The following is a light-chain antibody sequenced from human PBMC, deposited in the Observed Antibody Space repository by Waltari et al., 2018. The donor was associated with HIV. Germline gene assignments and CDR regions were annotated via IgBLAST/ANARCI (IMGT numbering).Light chain of an antibody. CDR1: SSNIGSNT. CDR2: SNN. V-gene: IGLV1-44*01. CDR3: AAWDDSLNGPV. Sequence: QSVLTQPPSASGTPGQRVTISCSGSSSNIGSNTVNWYQRLPGTAPKLLIYSNNQRPSGVPARFSGSKSGTSASLAISGLQSEDETDYFCAAWDDSLNGPVFGGGTKLTVL. J-gene: IGLJ2*01.